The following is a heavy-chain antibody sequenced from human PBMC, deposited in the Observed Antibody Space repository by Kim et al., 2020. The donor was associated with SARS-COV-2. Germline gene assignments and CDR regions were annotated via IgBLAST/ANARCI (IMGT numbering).Heavy chain of an antibody. CDR3: ARDPRAFDI. J-gene: IGHJ3*02. CDR2: GST. Sequence: GSTNENPSHKSRDTISVDTSKNQCSLKRSSVSAADTAGYYGARDPRAFDIWGQGTMVTVSS. V-gene: IGHV4-34*01.